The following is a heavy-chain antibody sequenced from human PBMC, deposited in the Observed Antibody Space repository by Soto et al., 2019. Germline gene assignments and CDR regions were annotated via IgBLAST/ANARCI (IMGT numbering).Heavy chain of an antibody. CDR2: INPNSGGT. CDR3: ATRIAARTDVPYYYGMDV. V-gene: IGHV1-2*04. J-gene: IGHJ6*02. Sequence: ASVKVSCKASGYTFTGYYMHWVRQAPGQGLEWMGWINPNSGGTNYAQKFQGWVTMTRDTSISTAYMELSRLRSDDTAVYYCATRIAARTDVPYYYGMDVWGQGTTVTVSS. CDR1: GYTFTGYY. D-gene: IGHD6-6*01.